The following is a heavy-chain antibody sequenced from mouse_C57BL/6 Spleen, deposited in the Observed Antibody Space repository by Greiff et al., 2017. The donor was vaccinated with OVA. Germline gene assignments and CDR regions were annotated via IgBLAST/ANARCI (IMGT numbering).Heavy chain of an antibody. Sequence: EVKLVESGAELVRPGASVKLSCTASGFNIKDDYMHWVKQRPEQGLEWIGWIDPENGDTEYASKFQGKATITADTSSNTAYLQLSSLTSEDTAVYYCTNDYDGDYWGQGTTLTVSS. CDR1: GFNIKDDY. V-gene: IGHV14-4*01. J-gene: IGHJ2*01. D-gene: IGHD2-4*01. CDR3: TNDYDGDY. CDR2: IDPENGDT.